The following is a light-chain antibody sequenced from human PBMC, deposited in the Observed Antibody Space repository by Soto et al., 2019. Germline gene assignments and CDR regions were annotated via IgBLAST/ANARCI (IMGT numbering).Light chain of an antibody. V-gene: IGKV3-20*01. CDR3: QQYGRSPIT. J-gene: IGKJ5*01. CDR2: GAS. CDR1: QSVSSSY. Sequence: TQVTSGPSVYLGKRAARCVRASQSVSSSYLAWYQQKPGQAPRLLIYGASSRATGIRDRFSGSGCGTVFTLTISRLEPEDFAVYYCQQYGRSPITFGQGTRVEI.